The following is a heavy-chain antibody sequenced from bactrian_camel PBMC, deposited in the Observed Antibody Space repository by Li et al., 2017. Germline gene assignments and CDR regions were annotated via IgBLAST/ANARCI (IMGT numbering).Heavy chain of an antibody. Sequence: VQLVESGGGLVQPGGSLRLSCVADGFTLSSYGMSWVRQAPGKGLEWVVSISGDARRTDYLDSVKGRFTISRDNAKNTVYLQMNSLKPDDTAVYYCVREQKSGDYAPAFGYWGQGTQVTVS. CDR2: ISGDARRT. V-gene: IGHV3S10*01. CDR3: VREQKSGDYAPAFGY. CDR1: GFTLSSYG. J-gene: IGHJ6*01. D-gene: IGHD4*01.